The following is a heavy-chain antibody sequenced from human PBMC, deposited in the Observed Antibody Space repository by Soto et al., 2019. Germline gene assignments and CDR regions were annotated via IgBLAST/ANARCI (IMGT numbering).Heavy chain of an antibody. CDR1: GGSISVYY. J-gene: IGHJ4*02. CDR3: ARGVGSSPPRY. D-gene: IGHD1-26*01. Sequence: SETLSLTCTISGGSISVYYWSWVRQPPGHELEWIGYIYASGSPYYNPSLRSRVTISADTSKNQISLKLTSPTAADTAVYYCARGVGSSPPRYWGRGTMVTVSS. V-gene: IGHV4-59*01. CDR2: IYASGSP.